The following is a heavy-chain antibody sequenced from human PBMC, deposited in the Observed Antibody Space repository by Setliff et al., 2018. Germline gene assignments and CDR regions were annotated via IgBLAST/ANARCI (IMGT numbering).Heavy chain of an antibody. CDR1: GGSFSGYY. CDR2: INHSGST. D-gene: IGHD3-22*01. J-gene: IGHJ3*02. CDR3: ARSRGRITMIVVVNSGAFDI. Sequence: PSETLSLTCAVYGGSFSGYYWSWIRQPPGKGLEWIGEINHSGSTNYNPSLKSRVTISVDTSKNQFSLKLSSVTAADTAVYYCARSRGRITMIVVVNSGAFDIWGQGTMVTVSS. V-gene: IGHV4-34*01.